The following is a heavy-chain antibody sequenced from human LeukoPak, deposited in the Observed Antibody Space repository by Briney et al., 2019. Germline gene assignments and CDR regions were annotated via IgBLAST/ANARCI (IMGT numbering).Heavy chain of an antibody. J-gene: IGHJ5*02. CDR3: QYGSGSYYNISDNWFDP. CDR1: GFSFSTYW. CDR2: INQDGRGK. D-gene: IGHD3-10*01. Sequence: PAGSLRLSCVASGFSFSTYWMSWVRQPPGEGLEWVANINQDGRGKYYAYSVKGRFTISRDNAKNSLYLQMNSLRAEDTAVYYCQYGSGSYYNISDNWFDPWGQGTLVTVSS. V-gene: IGHV3-7*01.